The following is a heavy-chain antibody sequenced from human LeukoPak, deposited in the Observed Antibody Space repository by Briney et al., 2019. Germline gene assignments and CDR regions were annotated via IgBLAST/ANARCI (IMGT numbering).Heavy chain of an antibody. CDR2: VYYSENI. CDR1: SGSINSYY. J-gene: IGHJ3*02. D-gene: IGHD4-17*01. V-gene: IGHV4-59*01. Sequence: KSSETLSLTCTVSSGSINSYYWNRIRQPPGKGLEWIGYVYYSENIYYGPSLKSRVTISVDTSKKQFSLKLNSVTAADTAVYYCAREGWDYGDYVAFDIWGQGTMVTVSS. CDR3: AREGWDYGDYVAFDI.